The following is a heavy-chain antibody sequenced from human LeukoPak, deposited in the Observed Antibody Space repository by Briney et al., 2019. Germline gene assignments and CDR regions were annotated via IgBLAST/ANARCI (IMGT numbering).Heavy chain of an antibody. CDR3: ASGSSGNYNWFDP. CDR2: IIPIFGTA. D-gene: IGHD6-19*01. CDR1: GGTFSSYA. J-gene: IGHJ5*02. Sequence: SVKVSCKASGGTFSSYAISWERQAPGQGLEWMGGIIPIFGTADYAQKFQGRVTITADKSTSTAYMELSSLRSEDTAVYYCASGSSGNYNWFDPWGQGTLVTVSS. V-gene: IGHV1-69*06.